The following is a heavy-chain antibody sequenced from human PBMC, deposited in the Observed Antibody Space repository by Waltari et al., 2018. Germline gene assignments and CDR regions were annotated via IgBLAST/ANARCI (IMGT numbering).Heavy chain of an antibody. CDR3: TRGILFSGYMDV. Sequence: QVQLQESGPGLLKPSETLALPCAVPDSSISRAFYWGWIRQPPGRGRGWIGSFYHSGSKYYKPSLKSRVTISVDTSRNQFSLRLSSVTAADTAVYYCTRGILFSGYMDVWGKGTTVIVSS. J-gene: IGHJ6*03. D-gene: IGHD3-10*02. V-gene: IGHV4-38-2*01. CDR2: FYHSGSK. CDR1: DSSISRAFY.